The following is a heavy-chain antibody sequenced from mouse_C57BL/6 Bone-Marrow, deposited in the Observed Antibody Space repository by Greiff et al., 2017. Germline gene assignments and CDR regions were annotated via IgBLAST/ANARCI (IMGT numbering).Heavy chain of an antibody. CDR3: ARLDDYDGWYFDV. CDR2: IYPGDGDT. D-gene: IGHD2-4*01. CDR1: GYAFSSSW. V-gene: IGHV1-82*01. Sequence: QVQLQQSGPELVKPGASVKISCKASGYAFSSSWMNWVKQRPGKGLEWIGRIYPGDGDTNYNGKFKGKATLTADKSSSTAYMQLSSLTSEDSAVCFCARLDDYDGWYFDVWGTGTTVTVSS. J-gene: IGHJ1*03.